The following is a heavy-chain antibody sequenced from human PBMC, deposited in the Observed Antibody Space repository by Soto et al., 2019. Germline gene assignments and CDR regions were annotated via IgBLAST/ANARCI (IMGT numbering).Heavy chain of an antibody. V-gene: IGHV1-18*01. CDR1: GYTFTSYG. CDR2: ISAYNGNT. CDR3: AGDWFTGTGIAVAGTYFQH. J-gene: IGHJ1*01. Sequence: QVQLVQSGAEVKKPGASVKVSCKASGYTFTSYGISWVRQAPGQGLEWMGWISAYNGNTNYAQKLQGRVTMTTDTSTSTAYMELRSLRSDDTAVYYCAGDWFTGTGIAVAGTYFQHWGQGTLVTVSS. D-gene: IGHD6-19*01.